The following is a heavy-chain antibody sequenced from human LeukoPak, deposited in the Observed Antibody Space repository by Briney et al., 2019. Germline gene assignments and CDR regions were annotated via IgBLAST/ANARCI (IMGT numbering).Heavy chain of an antibody. J-gene: IGHJ2*01. CDR1: GGSISSYY. D-gene: IGHD1-1*01. V-gene: IGHV4-4*08. CDR2: PHPRGNS. CDR3: TRLATTNWYFDL. Sequence: PSETLSLTCAVSGGSISSYYWSWVRQPPGKRLEWIGYPHPRGNSNYNPSLESRVTISVDTSKNQFSLKLTSVTAADTAVYYCTRLATTNWYFDLWGRGTLVTVSS.